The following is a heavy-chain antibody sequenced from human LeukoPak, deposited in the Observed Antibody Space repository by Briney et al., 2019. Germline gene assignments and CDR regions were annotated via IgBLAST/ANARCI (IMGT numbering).Heavy chain of an antibody. CDR3: AKDDRSSSSPSNWFDP. J-gene: IGHJ5*02. CDR1: GFTFSSYA. Sequence: PGGSLRLSCAASGFTFSSYAMSWVRQAPGKGLEWVSAISGSGGSTYYADSVKGRFTISRDNSKNTLYLQMNSLRAEDTAVYYCAKDDRSSSSPSNWFDPWGQGTLVTVSS. V-gene: IGHV3-23*01. CDR2: ISGSGGST. D-gene: IGHD6-6*01.